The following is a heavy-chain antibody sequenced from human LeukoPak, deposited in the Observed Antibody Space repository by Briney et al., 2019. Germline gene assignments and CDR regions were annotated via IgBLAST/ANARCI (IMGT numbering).Heavy chain of an antibody. Sequence: GGSLRLSCAASGFTFSSYSMNWVRQAPGKGLEWVSSISSSSSYIYYADSVKGRFTISRDNSKNTLYLQMNSLRVEDTAVYYCAKAPRITIFGVVMSAFDIWGQGTMVTVSS. D-gene: IGHD3-3*01. CDR2: ISSSSSYI. CDR3: AKAPRITIFGVVMSAFDI. J-gene: IGHJ3*02. V-gene: IGHV3-21*04. CDR1: GFTFSSYS.